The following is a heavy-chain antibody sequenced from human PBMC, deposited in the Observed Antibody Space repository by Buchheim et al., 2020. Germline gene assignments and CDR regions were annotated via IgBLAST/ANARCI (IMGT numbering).Heavy chain of an antibody. D-gene: IGHD3-16*02. J-gene: IGHJ4*02. CDR2: INHSGST. CDR1: GGSFSGYY. CDR3: ARGSMITFGGVIVMRGNDY. Sequence: QVQLQQWGAGLLKPSETLSLTCAVYGGSFSGYYWSWIRQPPGKGLEWIGEINHSGSTNYHPSLKSRVTLSVDTSKKQFSLKLGSVTAADTAVYYCARGSMITFGGVIVMRGNDYWGQGTL. V-gene: IGHV4-34*01.